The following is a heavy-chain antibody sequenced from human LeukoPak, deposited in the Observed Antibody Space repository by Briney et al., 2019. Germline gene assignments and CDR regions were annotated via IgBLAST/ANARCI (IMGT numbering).Heavy chain of an antibody. Sequence: GASVKVSCKASGYTFTGYYMHWVRQAPGQGLEWMGWINPNSGGTNYAQKFQGRVTMTRDTSISTAYMELSRLRSDDTAVYYCARVRDITMEDFDYWGQGTLATVSS. J-gene: IGHJ4*02. CDR3: ARVRDITMEDFDY. CDR2: INPNSGGT. CDR1: GYTFTGYY. D-gene: IGHD3-10*01. V-gene: IGHV1-2*02.